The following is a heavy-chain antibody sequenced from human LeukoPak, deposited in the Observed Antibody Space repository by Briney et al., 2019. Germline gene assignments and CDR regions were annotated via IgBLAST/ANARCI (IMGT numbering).Heavy chain of an antibody. J-gene: IGHJ4*02. V-gene: IGHV4-61*02. CDR2: IYTSGST. D-gene: IGHD4-11*01. CDR1: GGSISSGGYY. CDR3: ARETTGLARYFDY. Sequence: SETLSLTCTVSGGSISSGGYYWSWIRQPAGKGLEWIGRIYTSGSTNYNPSLKSRVTMPVDTSKNQFSLNLSSVTAADTAFYYCARETTGLARYFDYWGQGTLVTVSS.